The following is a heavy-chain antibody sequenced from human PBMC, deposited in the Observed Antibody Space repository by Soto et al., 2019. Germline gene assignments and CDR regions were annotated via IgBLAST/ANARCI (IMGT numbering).Heavy chain of an antibody. V-gene: IGHV1-18*04. CDR2: ISTYNGNT. D-gene: IGHD3-3*01. CDR3: ARDFYEFWSGYPPSCFDP. Sequence: ASVKVSCKASGFTFISYGIFWVRQAPGRGLEWMGWISTYNGNTNYAQKLQGRVTMTTDTSTSTAYMELRSLRADDTAVYYCARDFYEFWSGYPPSCFDPWGQGTLVTVSS. CDR1: GFTFISYG. J-gene: IGHJ5*02.